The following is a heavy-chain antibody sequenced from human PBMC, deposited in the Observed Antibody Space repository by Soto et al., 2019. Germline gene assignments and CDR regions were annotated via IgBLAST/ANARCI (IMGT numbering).Heavy chain of an antibody. CDR1: GYTFTSYG. CDR3: ARDPYGDYDAGSDP. D-gene: IGHD4-17*01. CDR2: ISAYNGNT. V-gene: IGHV1-18*01. Sequence: ASVKVSCKASGYTFTSYGISWVRQAPGQGLEWMGWISAYNGNTNYAQKLQGRVTMTTDTSTSTAYMELRSLRSDDTAVYYCARDPYGDYDAGSDPWGQGTLVTVSS. J-gene: IGHJ5*02.